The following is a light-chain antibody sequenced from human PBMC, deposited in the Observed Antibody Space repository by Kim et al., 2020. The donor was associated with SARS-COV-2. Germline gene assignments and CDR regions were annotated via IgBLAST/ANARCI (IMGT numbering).Light chain of an antibody. Sequence: SYELTQAPAVSVALGQTVRITCQGDSLRSYYATWYQQKPGQAPKVVIYGEDNRPSGVPDRFSGSSSGNTAYLTITGTQAGDEADYYCNSRDSNDYVVFGG. V-gene: IGLV3-19*01. CDR2: GED. CDR1: SLRSYY. CDR3: NSRDSNDYVV. J-gene: IGLJ2*01.